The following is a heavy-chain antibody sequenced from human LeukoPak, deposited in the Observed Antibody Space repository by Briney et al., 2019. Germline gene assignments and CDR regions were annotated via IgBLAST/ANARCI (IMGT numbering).Heavy chain of an antibody. CDR3: ARLEAAAGTLQGGAFDI. CDR1: GGSISSYY. V-gene: IGHV4-59*08. J-gene: IGHJ3*02. D-gene: IGHD6-13*01. Sequence: SETLSLTCTVSGGSISSYYWSWIRQPPGKGLEWIGYIYYSGSTNYNPSLKSRVTISVDTSKNQFSLKLSSVTAADTAVYYCARLEAAAGTLQGGAFDIWGQGTMVTVSS. CDR2: IYYSGST.